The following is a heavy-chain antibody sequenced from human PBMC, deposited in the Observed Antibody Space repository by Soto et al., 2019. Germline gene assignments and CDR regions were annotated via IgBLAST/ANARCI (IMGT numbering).Heavy chain of an antibody. D-gene: IGHD1-7*01. CDR1: GFTFSSYA. J-gene: IGHJ4*02. CDR2: VSGSGGST. V-gene: IGHV3-23*01. CDR3: AKDFGYGTSLT. Sequence: GGSLRLSCAASGFTFSSYAMSWVRQAPGKGLEWVSGVSGSGGSTYYADSVKGRFTISRDNSKNTLYLQMNSLRAEDTALYYCAKDFGYGTSLTGGKETLVTVPS.